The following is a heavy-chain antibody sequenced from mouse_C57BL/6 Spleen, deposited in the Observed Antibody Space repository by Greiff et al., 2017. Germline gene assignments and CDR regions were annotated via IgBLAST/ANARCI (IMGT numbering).Heavy chain of an antibody. V-gene: IGHV2-2*01. CDR3: ARKGTESNSYAMDY. J-gene: IGHJ4*01. D-gene: IGHD2-5*01. CDR1: GFSLTSYG. CDR2: IWSGGST. Sequence: QVQLKESGPGLVQPSQSLSITCTVSGFSLTSYGVHWVRQSPGKGLEWLGVIWSGGSTDYNAAFISRLSISKDNSKSQVFFKMNSLQADDTAIYYCARKGTESNSYAMDYWGQGTSVTVSS.